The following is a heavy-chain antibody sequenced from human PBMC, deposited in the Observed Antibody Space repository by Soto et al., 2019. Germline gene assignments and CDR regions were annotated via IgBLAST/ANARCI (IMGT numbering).Heavy chain of an antibody. J-gene: IGHJ4*02. CDR1: VASLRGGGYY. V-gene: IGHV4-31*03. Sequence: QLQESGQGLVKLYQPLSLTCLFPVASLRGGGYYWSWIRQHPGKGLEWIGYIYYSGSTYYNPSLKSRVTISVDTSKNQFSLKLSSVTAADTAVYYCAREPSIWGQGTLVTVSS. CDR3: AREPSI. CDR2: IYYSGST.